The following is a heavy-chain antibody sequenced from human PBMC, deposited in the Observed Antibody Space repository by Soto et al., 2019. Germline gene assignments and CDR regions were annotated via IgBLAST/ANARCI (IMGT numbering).Heavy chain of an antibody. Sequence: NPGGSLRLSCAASGFTFSDYYMSWIRQAPGKGLEWVSYISSSGSTIYYADSVKGRFTISRDNAKNSLYLQMNSLRAEDTAVYYCARDEDYYDSSGYLAFDIWGQGTMVTVS. D-gene: IGHD3-22*01. CDR1: GFTFSDYY. J-gene: IGHJ3*02. V-gene: IGHV3-11*01. CDR2: ISSSGSTI. CDR3: ARDEDYYDSSGYLAFDI.